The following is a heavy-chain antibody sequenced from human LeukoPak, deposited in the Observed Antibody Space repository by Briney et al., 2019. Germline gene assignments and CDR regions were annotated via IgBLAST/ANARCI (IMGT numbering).Heavy chain of an antibody. CDR2: IKRDGSEE. CDR1: GFTFSSYW. Sequence: GGSLRLSCAGSGFTFSSYWMSWVRQAPGRGLEWVASIKRDGSEEYYVDSVKGRFTISRDNAKNSVYLQMNSLRAEDTAVYYCASTWNYLYFDYWGQGTLVTVSS. CDR3: ASTWNYLYFDY. J-gene: IGHJ4*02. D-gene: IGHD1-7*01. V-gene: IGHV3-7*01.